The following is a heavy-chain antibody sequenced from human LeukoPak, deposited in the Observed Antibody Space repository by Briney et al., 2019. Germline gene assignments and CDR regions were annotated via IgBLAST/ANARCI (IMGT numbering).Heavy chain of an antibody. J-gene: IGHJ4*02. CDR1: EFTFSSYA. D-gene: IGHD2-21*02. CDR2: ISGSGGST. V-gene: IGHV3-23*01. Sequence: PGGSLRLSCVASEFTFSSYAMSWVRQAPGKGLEWVSAISGSGGSTYYADSVKGRFTISRDNSKNTLYLQMNSLRAEDTAVYYCARSNSLVVTAIQDYWGQGTLVTVSS. CDR3: ARSNSLVVTAIQDY.